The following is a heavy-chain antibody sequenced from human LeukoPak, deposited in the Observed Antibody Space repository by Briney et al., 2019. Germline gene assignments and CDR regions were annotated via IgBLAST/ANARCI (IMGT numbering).Heavy chain of an antibody. CDR1: GGSFSGYY. D-gene: IGHD3-9*01. Sequence: SETLSLTCAVYGGSFSGYYWSWIRQPPGKGLEWIGEINHSGSTNYNPSLKSRVTIPVDTSKNQFSLKLSSVTAADTAVYYCATRRNYDILTGYQARGSKFDPWGQGTLVTVSS. V-gene: IGHV4-34*01. CDR2: INHSGST. J-gene: IGHJ5*02. CDR3: ATRRNYDILTGYQARGSKFDP.